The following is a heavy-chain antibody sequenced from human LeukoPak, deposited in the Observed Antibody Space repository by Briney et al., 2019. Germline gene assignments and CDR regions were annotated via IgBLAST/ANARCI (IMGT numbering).Heavy chain of an antibody. V-gene: IGHV6-1*01. Sequence: SETLSLTCAISGDNVSSNSAAWHWIRQSPSRGLEWLGRTFYRSAWYTNYAVSVKSRITISSDTSKNQFSLKLSSVTAADTAVYYCARNVDIVANWFDPWGQGTLVTVSS. J-gene: IGHJ5*02. CDR3: ARNVDIVANWFDP. CDR2: TFYRSAWYT. CDR1: GDNVSSNSAA. D-gene: IGHD5-12*01.